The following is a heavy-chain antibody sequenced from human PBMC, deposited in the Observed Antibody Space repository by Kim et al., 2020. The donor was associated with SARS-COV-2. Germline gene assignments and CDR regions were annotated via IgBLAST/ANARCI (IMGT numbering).Heavy chain of an antibody. CDR2: IYSTGTT. D-gene: IGHD3-22*01. CDR3: ASTLRPGHIDSSGYWGSHS. V-gene: IGHV4-39*07. CDR1: GASLSGIGYF. J-gene: IGHJ4*02. Sequence: SETLSLTCTVSGASLSGIGYFWGWIRQPPGKGLEWIGSIYSTGTTYSNPSLKSRVTMSTDKSKSHFSLNLTSVTAADTAVYYCASTLRPGHIDSSGYWGSHSWGQGILVTVSS.